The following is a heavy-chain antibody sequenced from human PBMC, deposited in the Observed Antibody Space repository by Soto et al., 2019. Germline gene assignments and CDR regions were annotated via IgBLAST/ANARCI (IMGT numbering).Heavy chain of an antibody. Sequence: ESAGGVVQPGKSLRLSCAASGFTFSTYGIHWVRQAPGKGLEWVALISYDGGSKYYGDSVKGRFIISRDNSHNTVSLQMNSLRADDTAVYFCAKEQLAMTVVVADYFDSWGQGTLVTVSS. J-gene: IGHJ4*02. D-gene: IGHD3-22*01. CDR3: AKEQLAMTVVVADYFDS. V-gene: IGHV3-30*18. CDR2: ISYDGGSK. CDR1: GFTFSTYG.